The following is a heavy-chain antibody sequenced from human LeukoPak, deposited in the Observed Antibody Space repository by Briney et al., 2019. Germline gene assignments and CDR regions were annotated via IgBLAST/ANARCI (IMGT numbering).Heavy chain of an antibody. CDR1: GDSTSSYY. J-gene: IGHJ4*02. CDR3: ARDVYCGGDCRYYFDY. CDR2: IYYSGST. V-gene: IGHV4-59*01. D-gene: IGHD2-21*02. Sequence: PSETLSLTCTVSGDSTSSYYWSWIRQPPGKGLEWIGYIYYSGSTNYNPSLKSRVTISVDTSKNQFSLKLSSVTAADTAVYYCARDVYCGGDCRYYFDYWGQGTLVTVSS.